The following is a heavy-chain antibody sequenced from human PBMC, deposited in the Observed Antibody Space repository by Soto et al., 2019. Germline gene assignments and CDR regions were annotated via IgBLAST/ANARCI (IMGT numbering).Heavy chain of an antibody. V-gene: IGHV3-33*01. CDR2: VWYDGSNG. D-gene: IGHD6-6*01. Sequence: GGSLRLSCTASGFIFSNFGMHWVRQAPGKGLEWVAGVWYDGSNGVSAESVKGRFTISRDNSKNTLYLQMTSLRAEDTAVYYCARDPRTARASAMDVWGQGTTVTVSS. J-gene: IGHJ6*02. CDR3: ARDPRTARASAMDV. CDR1: GFIFSNFG.